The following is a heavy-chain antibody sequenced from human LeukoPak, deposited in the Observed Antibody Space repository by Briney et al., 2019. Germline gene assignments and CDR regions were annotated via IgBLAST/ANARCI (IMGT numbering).Heavy chain of an antibody. CDR1: GGSISSSSYY. J-gene: IGHJ5*02. D-gene: IGHD6-19*01. V-gene: IGHV4-39*06. Sequence: SETLSLTCTVSGGSISSSSYYWGWIRQPPGKGLEWIGSIYYSGSTYYNPSLKSRVTISVDTSKNQFPLKLSSVTAADTAVYYCARDGIAVAGTWFDPWGQGTLVTVSS. CDR3: ARDGIAVAGTWFDP. CDR2: IYYSGST.